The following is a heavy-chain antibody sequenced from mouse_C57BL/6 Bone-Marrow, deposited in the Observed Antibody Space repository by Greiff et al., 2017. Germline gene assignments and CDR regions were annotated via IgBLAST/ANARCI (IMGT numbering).Heavy chain of an antibody. Sequence: EVQLQQSGAELVKPGASVKLSCTASGFNIKDYYIHWVKQRTEQGLEWIGRIDPEDGETKYAPKFQDKATITADTSSNTAYLQLSSLTSEDTAVYYCTRSLIYYGTHYWGQGTTLTVSS. V-gene: IGHV14-2*01. CDR2: IDPEDGET. CDR1: GFNIKDYY. J-gene: IGHJ2*01. D-gene: IGHD1-1*01. CDR3: TRSLIYYGTHY.